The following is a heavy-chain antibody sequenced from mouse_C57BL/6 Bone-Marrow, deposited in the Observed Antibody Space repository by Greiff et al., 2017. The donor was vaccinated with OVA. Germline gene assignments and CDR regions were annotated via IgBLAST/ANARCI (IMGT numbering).Heavy chain of an antibody. Sequence: VQLQQSEPELVKPGASVKISCKASGNSLTGYYIPWLKQSHENIIDWIGYIYPYNGVSSYNKKFKGKATLTVDKSSSKAYMELRSLTSEDSAVYYCARGDGYYPSPVLYYAMDYWGQGTSVTVSS. CDR2: IYPYNGVS. CDR1: GNSLTGYY. V-gene: IGHV1-31*01. D-gene: IGHD2-3*01. J-gene: IGHJ4*01. CDR3: ARGDGYYPSPVLYYAMDY.